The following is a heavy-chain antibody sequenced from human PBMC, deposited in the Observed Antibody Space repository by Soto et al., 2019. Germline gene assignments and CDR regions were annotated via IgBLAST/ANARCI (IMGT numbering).Heavy chain of an antibody. D-gene: IGHD4-17*01. J-gene: IGHJ6*02. CDR2: IYTSGST. Sequence: PSETLSLTCTVSGGSISSYYWSWIRQPAGKGLEWIGRIYTSGSTNYNPSLKSRVTISIDTSKNQFSLKLSSVTAADTAVYYCARDQGFWHGDYFDYGMDVWGQGTTVTVSS. CDR1: GGSISSYY. V-gene: IGHV4-4*07. CDR3: ARDQGFWHGDYFDYGMDV.